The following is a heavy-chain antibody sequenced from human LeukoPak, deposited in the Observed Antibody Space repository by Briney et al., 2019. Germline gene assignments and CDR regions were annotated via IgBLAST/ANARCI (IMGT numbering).Heavy chain of an antibody. CDR2: IYYSGST. Sequence: PSEPLSLTCTLSGVSISSSSHHWRWLRQPPGKGLEGIGSIYYSGSTYYNPSLKSRVTISVDTSKIQFSLKLSSVTAADTAVYYCARRTPALWFGEDWGQGTLVTVSS. CDR3: ARRTPALWFGED. CDR1: GVSISSSSHH. V-gene: IGHV4-39*01. J-gene: IGHJ4*02. D-gene: IGHD3-10*01.